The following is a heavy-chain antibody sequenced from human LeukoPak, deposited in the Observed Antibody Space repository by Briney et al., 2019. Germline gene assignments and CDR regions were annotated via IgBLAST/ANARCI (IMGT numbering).Heavy chain of an antibody. V-gene: IGHV3-49*03. CDR2: IRSKAYGGTT. Sequence: PGGSLRLSCTASGFTFGDYAMSWFRQAPGKGLEWVGFIRSKAYGGTTEYAASVKGRFTISRDDSKSIAYLQMNSLKTEDTAVYYCTRWLITFGGVIAAPDYWGQGTLVTVSS. CDR1: GFTFGDYA. CDR3: TRWLITFGGVIAAPDY. J-gene: IGHJ4*02. D-gene: IGHD3-16*02.